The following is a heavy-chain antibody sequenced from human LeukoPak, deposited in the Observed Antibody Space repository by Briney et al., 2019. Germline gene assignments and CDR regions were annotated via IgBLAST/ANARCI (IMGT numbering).Heavy chain of an antibody. Sequence: PGGSLRLPCAVSGFTFNNYAMSWVRQAPGKGLEWVATIRQDGSQKYYVDSVKGRFTISRDNAKNSLYLQMNSLRAEDTAVYYCARESGSVTSEVDFDYWGQGTLVTVSS. CDR1: GFTFNNYA. V-gene: IGHV3-7*01. CDR2: IRQDGSQK. CDR3: ARESGSVTSEVDFDY. J-gene: IGHJ4*02. D-gene: IGHD4-17*01.